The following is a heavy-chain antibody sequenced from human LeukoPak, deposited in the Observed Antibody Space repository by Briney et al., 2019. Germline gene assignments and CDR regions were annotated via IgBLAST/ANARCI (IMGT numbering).Heavy chain of an antibody. V-gene: IGHV1-8*03. CDR3: ARGVNCSGGSCYPYIGAFDI. D-gene: IGHD2-15*01. J-gene: IGHJ3*02. CDR2: MNPNSGNT. Sequence: ASVKVSCKASGYTFTSYDINWVRPATGQGLEWMGWMNPNSGNTGYAQKFQGRVTITRNTSISTAYMELSSLRSEDTAVYYCARGVNCSGGSCYPYIGAFDIWGQGTMVTVSS. CDR1: GYTFTSYD.